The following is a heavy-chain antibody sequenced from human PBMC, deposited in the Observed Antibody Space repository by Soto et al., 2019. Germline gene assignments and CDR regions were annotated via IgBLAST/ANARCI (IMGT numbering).Heavy chain of an antibody. CDR3: ARVHSSSYYYGPAV. J-gene: IGHJ6*02. CDR1: GDFITSYY. CDR2: IYYSGST. V-gene: IGHV4-59*01. Sequence: SETLSLTCTVTGDFITSYYWTWIRQPPGKELEWIGKIYYSGSTNYNPSLKSRVTMSVDSSKTQFSLNLTSVTAADTAVYYCARVHSSSYYYGPAVWGQGIPVTVSS. D-gene: IGHD6-6*01.